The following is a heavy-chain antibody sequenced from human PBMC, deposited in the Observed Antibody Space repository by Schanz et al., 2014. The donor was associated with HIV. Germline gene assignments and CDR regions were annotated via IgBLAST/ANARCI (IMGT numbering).Heavy chain of an antibody. V-gene: IGHV3-11*01. CDR2: LSGSGSNI. J-gene: IGHJ4*02. D-gene: IGHD6-19*01. Sequence: QVQLVESGGDLVKPGGSLRLSCTASGFSFSDYHMSWIRQAPGKGLEWVSSLSGSGSNIYYADSVKGRFTISRDNGKNSLFLQMNSLRAEDTAVYYCAKVAIHSSGWLPFDYWGQGTLVTVSS. CDR3: AKVAIHSSGWLPFDY. CDR1: GFSFSDYH.